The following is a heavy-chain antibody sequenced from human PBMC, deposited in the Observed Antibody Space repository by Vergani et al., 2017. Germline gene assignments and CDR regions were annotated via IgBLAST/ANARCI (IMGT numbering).Heavy chain of an antibody. Sequence: QVKLQESGPGLLKPSQTLSLTCTVSGESIRSGSHYWSWIRQPAGKGPEWIGHIHTYGSTDLNTSFKSRVSISVDTSKSQFSLKLNSVTVADTAVYYCARSRPYCTSGSCPAIWGQGPLVTVSS. CDR2: IHTYGST. V-gene: IGHV4-61*02. D-gene: IGHD2-15*01. CDR3: ARSRPYCTSGSCPAI. J-gene: IGHJ4*02. CDR1: GESIRSGSHY.